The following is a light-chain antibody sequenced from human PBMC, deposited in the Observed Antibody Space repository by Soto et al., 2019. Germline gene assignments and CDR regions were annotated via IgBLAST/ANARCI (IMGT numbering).Light chain of an antibody. CDR3: YSTDSSGNHRV. CDR1: TLPRKY. CDR2: DDN. J-gene: IGLJ3*02. Sequence: SYELTQPPSVSVSPGQTAGITCSGDTLPRKYAYWYQKKSGQAPVLVIYDDNKRPSGIPERFSGASSGTMATLTISGAQVEDEADYSCYSTDSSGNHRVFGGGTKLTVL. V-gene: IGLV3-10*01.